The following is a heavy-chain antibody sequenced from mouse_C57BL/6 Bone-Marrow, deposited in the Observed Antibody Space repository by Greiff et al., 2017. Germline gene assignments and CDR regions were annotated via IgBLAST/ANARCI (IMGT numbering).Heavy chain of an antibody. CDR3: ASPYDYGSSFDV. D-gene: IGHD1-1*01. Sequence: VQLQQPGAELVKPGASVKLSCKASGYPFTSYWMHWVKQRPGKGLEWIGMSHPNSGSTNYNEQFKSKATLTVDKSSSTAYMQLSSLTSEASAVYCGASPYDYGSSFDVWGTGTTVTVSS. CDR1: GYPFTSYW. J-gene: IGHJ1*03. V-gene: IGHV1-64*01. CDR2: SHPNSGST.